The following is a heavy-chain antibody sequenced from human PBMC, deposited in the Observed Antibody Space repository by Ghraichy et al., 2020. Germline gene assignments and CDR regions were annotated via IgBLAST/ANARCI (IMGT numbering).Heavy chain of an antibody. D-gene: IGHD6-13*01. CDR1: GVSITNYY. V-gene: IGHV4-59*08. J-gene: IGHJ6*02. CDR2: IFYSGST. Sequence: SQTLSLTCTVSGVSITNYYWSWIRQPPGKGLEWIGYIFYSGSTNYNPSLKSRVTISVDTSKNHFSLRLNSVTAADTAVYYCARLSPIVVAGPNYYHSMDVWGQGTTVTVSS. CDR3: ARLSPIVVAGPNYYHSMDV.